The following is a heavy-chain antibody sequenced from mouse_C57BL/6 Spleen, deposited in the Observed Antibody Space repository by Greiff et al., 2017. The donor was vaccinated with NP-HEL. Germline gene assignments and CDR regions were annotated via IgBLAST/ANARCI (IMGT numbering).Heavy chain of an antibody. CDR3: ARSDV. V-gene: IGHV5-4*03. Sequence: EVKLMESGGGLVKPGGSLKLSCAASGFTFSSYAMSWVRQTPEKRLEWVATISDGGSYTYYPDNVKGRFTISRDNAKNNLYLQMSHLKSEDTAMYYCARSDVWGTGTTVTVSS. CDR1: GFTFSSYA. CDR2: ISDGGSYT. J-gene: IGHJ1*03.